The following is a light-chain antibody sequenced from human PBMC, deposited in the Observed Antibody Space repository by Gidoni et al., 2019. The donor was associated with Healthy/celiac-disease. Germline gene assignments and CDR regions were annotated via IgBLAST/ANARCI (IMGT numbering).Light chain of an antibody. Sequence: SSELTQDLAVSVALGQTVRITCQGDSLRSYYASWYQQKPGQAPVLVIYGKNNPPSGIPDRFSGSSSGNTASLTITGAQAEDEADYYCNSRDSSGNHLRVFGGGTKLTVL. CDR3: NSRDSSGNHLRV. CDR1: SLRSYY. J-gene: IGLJ2*01. CDR2: GKN. V-gene: IGLV3-19*01.